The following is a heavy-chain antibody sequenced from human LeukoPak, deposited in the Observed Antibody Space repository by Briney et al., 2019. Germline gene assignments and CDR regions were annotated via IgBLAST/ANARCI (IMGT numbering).Heavy chain of an antibody. CDR3: TTESWIQLWAFDY. CDR2: IKSKTDCVTT. J-gene: IGHJ4*02. V-gene: IGHV3-15*01. CDR1: GFTFSNSW. D-gene: IGHD5-18*01. Sequence: GGCLRLSCAASGFTFSNSWMSGVRQAPGKGLEWVVRIKSKTDCVTTDYAARVKDRFTISRDDSKNPLYLQMNSLKTEDTDVYYSTTESWIQLWAFDYWGQGTLVTVSS.